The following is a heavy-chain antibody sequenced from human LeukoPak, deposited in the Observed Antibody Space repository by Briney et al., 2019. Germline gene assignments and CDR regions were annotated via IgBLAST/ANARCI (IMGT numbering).Heavy chain of an antibody. CDR2: ITPHSGAT. CDR3: ARDHELWSLDY. D-gene: IGHD3-10*01. CDR1: GYRFTTYY. V-gene: IGHV1-46*01. Sequence: ASVKVSCKVSGYRFTTYYIHWVRQAPGQGLEWMGIITPHSGATTYARSFQDRVTMTRDMSTGTVYVELSSLTSEDTAVYYCARDHELWSLDYWGQGTLVIVSS. J-gene: IGHJ4*02.